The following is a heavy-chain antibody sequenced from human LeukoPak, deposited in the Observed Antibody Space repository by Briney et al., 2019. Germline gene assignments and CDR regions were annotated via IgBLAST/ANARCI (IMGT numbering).Heavy chain of an antibody. CDR3: ARASTVAGNHRPFDY. CDR1: GYTFTDYY. Sequence: ASVKVSCKASGYTFTDYYIHWVRQAPGQDFEWMGWINPKSGGTEYAQKFQGRVTMTRDPSLSTAYMELSGLRSDDTAVFYCARASTVAGNHRPFDYWGQGTLVTVSS. V-gene: IGHV1-2*02. J-gene: IGHJ4*02. D-gene: IGHD6-19*01. CDR2: INPKSGGT.